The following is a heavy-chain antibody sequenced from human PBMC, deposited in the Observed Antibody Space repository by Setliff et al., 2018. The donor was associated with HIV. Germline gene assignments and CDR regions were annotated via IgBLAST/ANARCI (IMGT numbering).Heavy chain of an antibody. V-gene: IGHV4-4*07. D-gene: IGHD2-2*01. CDR2: IHTSGDS. Sequence: PSETLSLTCTVSGGSISGFYWSWIRQSAGKGLEWIGRIHTSGDSDFNPSLKSRVTMSVDTSKNQFSLKLTSVTAADTAVYYCARDHCSSSGCYEYSYYGMDVWGQGTTVTVS. CDR3: ARDHCSSSGCYEYSYYGMDV. CDR1: GGSISGFY. J-gene: IGHJ6*02.